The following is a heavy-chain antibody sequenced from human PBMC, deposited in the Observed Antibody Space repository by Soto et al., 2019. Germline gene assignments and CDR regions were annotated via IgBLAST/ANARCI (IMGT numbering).Heavy chain of an antibody. D-gene: IGHD2-2*01. CDR3: ARVPATGPHYFDY. V-gene: IGHV3-48*03. CDR2: TSSSGSTI. CDR1: GFTFSSYE. Sequence: GGSLRLSCAASGFTFSSYEMNWVRQAPGKGLERVSYTSSSGSTIYYADSVKGRFTISRDNAKNSLYLQMNSLRAEDTAVYYCARVPATGPHYFDYWGQGTLVTVSS. J-gene: IGHJ4*02.